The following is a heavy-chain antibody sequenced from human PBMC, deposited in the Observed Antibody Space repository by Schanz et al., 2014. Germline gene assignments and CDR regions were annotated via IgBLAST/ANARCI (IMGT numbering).Heavy chain of an antibody. CDR1: GFTFSDYY. Sequence: VQLVESGGELIQPGGSLRLSCEASGFTFSDYYMSWIRQAPGKGLEWVSYISSDNNYAYYADSMRGRFTISRDNAKNSLYLQMNSLRAEDTAVYYCARDGAGRAPDAFDIWGQGPMVTVSS. CDR3: ARDGAGRAPDAFDI. CDR2: ISSDNNYA. J-gene: IGHJ3*02. D-gene: IGHD1-26*01. V-gene: IGHV3-11*06.